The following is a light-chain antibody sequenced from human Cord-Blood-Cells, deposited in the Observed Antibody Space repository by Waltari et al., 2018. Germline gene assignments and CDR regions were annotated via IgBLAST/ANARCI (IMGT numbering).Light chain of an antibody. J-gene: IGLJ3*02. CDR3: CSYAGSSTV. Sequence: QSALTQRASVSGSPGQSITIPCTGTSSDGGIDNLVSWHQQHPGKAPKLMIYEGSKRPSGVSNRFSGSKSRNTASLTISGLQAEDEADYYCCSYAGSSTVFGGGTKLTVL. CDR1: SSDGGIDNL. V-gene: IGLV2-23*01. CDR2: EGS.